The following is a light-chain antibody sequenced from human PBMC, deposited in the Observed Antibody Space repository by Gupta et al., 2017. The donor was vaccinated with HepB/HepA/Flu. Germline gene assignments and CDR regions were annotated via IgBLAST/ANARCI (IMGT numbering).Light chain of an antibody. V-gene: IGKV2-28*01. CDR1: QSLLHSNGYTY. CDR3: RQGLPTRIT. CDR2: LSS. J-gene: IGKJ4*01. Sequence: DIVMTQSPLSLPVTPGEPASISCRSSQSLLHSNGYTYLDWYLQKPGQSPQLLLYLSSHRASGVPDRFSGSASGADITLKINMVDAEDVGVYYSRQGLPTRITFGRGTRLEIK.